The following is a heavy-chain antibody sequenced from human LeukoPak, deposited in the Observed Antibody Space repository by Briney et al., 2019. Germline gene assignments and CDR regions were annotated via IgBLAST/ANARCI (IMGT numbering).Heavy chain of an antibody. V-gene: IGHV4-59*02. CDR3: TRGYYGAFDY. J-gene: IGHJ4*02. CDR2: VDYNGAT. D-gene: IGHD3-16*01. CDR1: GASVTSDH. Sequence: PSETLSLTCAVSGASVTSDHWNWIRQLPGKGLEWIGNVDYNGATKYNPSLKSRIAISLDTSKNQFSLKLTSVTAADTALYFCTRGYYGAFDYWGQGRLVTVSS.